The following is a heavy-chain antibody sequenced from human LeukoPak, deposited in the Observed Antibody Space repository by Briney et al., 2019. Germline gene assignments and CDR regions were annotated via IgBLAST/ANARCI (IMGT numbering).Heavy chain of an antibody. J-gene: IGHJ6*03. V-gene: IGHV1-69*13. Sequence: SVKVSCKASGYTFPNYGISWVRQAPGQGLEWMGGIIPIFGTANYAQKFQGRVTITADESTSTAYMELSSLRSEDTAVYYCARGGTRFGELSRQYYYYMDVWGKGTTVTISS. CDR3: ARGGTRFGELSRQYYYYMDV. CDR1: GYTFPNYG. D-gene: IGHD3-10*01. CDR2: IIPIFGTA.